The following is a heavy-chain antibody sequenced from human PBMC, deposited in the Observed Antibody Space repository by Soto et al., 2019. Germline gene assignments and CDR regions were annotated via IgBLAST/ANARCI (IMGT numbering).Heavy chain of an antibody. J-gene: IGHJ6*02. CDR3: AGSRLGYCSGGSCYPNPYYYYGMDV. Sequence: GESLKISCKGSGYSFTSYWIGWVRQMPGKGLEWMGIIYPGDSDTRYSPSFQGQVTISADKSISTAYLQWSSLKASDTAMYYCAGSRLGYCSGGSCYPNPYYYYGMDVWGQGTTVTVSS. CDR1: GYSFTSYW. V-gene: IGHV5-51*01. D-gene: IGHD2-15*01. CDR2: IYPGDSDT.